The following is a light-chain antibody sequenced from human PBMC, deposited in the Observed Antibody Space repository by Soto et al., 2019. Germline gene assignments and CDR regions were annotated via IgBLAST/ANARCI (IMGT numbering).Light chain of an antibody. CDR1: SSNIGAGYD. J-gene: IGLJ1*01. Sequence: QSVLTQSPSVSGAPGQRVTISCTGNSSNIGAGYDVHWYKQLPGTAPKVLIYGNDNRPLGVPDRFSGSKSGTSGSLVISGLQAEDEADYYCQSCDSSLSRFVFGSGTKLTVL. CDR3: QSCDSSLSRFV. V-gene: IGLV1-40*01. CDR2: GND.